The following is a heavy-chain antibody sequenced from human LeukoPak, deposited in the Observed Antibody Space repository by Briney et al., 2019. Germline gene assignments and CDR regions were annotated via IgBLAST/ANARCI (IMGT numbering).Heavy chain of an antibody. CDR1: GGTFSSYA. V-gene: IGHV1-69*05. J-gene: IGHJ6*03. D-gene: IGHD4-17*01. CDR2: IIPIFGTA. Sequence: SVKVSCKASGGTFSSYAISWVRQAPGQGLEWMGRIIPIFGTANYAQKFQGRVTITTDESTSTAYMELSSLRSEDTAVYYCARHNGSTVTDVYYMDVWGKGTTVTVSS. CDR3: ARHNGSTVTDVYYMDV.